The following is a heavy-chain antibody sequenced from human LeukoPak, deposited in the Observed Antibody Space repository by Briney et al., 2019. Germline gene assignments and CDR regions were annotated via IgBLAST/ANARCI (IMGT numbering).Heavy chain of an antibody. CDR3: ARQEPYYYGSGSFDY. V-gene: IGHV4-39*01. D-gene: IGHD3-10*01. CDR2: IYYSGST. J-gene: IGHJ4*02. Sequence: PSETLSLTCTVSGGPISSSSYYWGWIRQPPGKGLEWIGSIYYSGSTYYNPSLKSRVTTSVDTSKNQFSLKLSSVTAADTAVYYCARQEPYYYGSGSFDYWGQGTLVTVSS. CDR1: GGPISSSSYY.